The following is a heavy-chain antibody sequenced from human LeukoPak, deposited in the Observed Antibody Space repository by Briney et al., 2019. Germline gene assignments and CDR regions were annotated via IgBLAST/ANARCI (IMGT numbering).Heavy chain of an antibody. Sequence: GGSLRLSCAASGFTFSSYAMIWVRQAPGKGLEWVSVISGSGDSTHYSDSVKGRFTISRDNSKNTVYLQMNSLRAEDTAVYYCANEGPNFDYWGQGTLVTVSS. V-gene: IGHV3-23*01. D-gene: IGHD2-8*01. CDR1: GFTFSSYA. CDR2: ISGSGDST. CDR3: ANEGPNFDY. J-gene: IGHJ4*02.